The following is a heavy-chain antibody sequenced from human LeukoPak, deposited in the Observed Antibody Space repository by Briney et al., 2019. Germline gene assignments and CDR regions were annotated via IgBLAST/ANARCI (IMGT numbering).Heavy chain of an antibody. CDR3: ARVRSGSRYGMDV. CDR1: GGSISSGDYY. J-gene: IGHJ6*02. D-gene: IGHD3-10*01. CDR2: IYYSGST. V-gene: IGHV4-30-4*01. Sequence: SETLSLTCTVSGGSISSGDYYWSWIRQPPGKSLEWIGYIYYSGSTYYNPSLNSRVTLSVDTSRNHFSLKVNSVTAADTAVLYCARVRSGSRYGMDVWGQGTTVTVSS.